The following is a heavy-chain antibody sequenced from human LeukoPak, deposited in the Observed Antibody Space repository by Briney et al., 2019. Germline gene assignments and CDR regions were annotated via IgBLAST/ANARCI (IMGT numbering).Heavy chain of an antibody. CDR2: INRSGST. CDR3: ARRSFPYYDFWSGWYNWFDP. V-gene: IGHV4-34*01. CDR1: GGSFSGYY. Sequence: SSETLSLTCAVYGGSFSGYYWSWIRQPPGKGLEWIGEINRSGSTNYNPSLKSRVTISVDTSKNQFSLKLSSVTAADTAVYYCARRSFPYYDFWSGWYNWFDPWGQGTLSPSPQ. D-gene: IGHD3-3*01. J-gene: IGHJ5*02.